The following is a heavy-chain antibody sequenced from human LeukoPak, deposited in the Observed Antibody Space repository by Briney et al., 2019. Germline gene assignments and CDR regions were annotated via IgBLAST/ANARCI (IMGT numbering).Heavy chain of an antibody. Sequence: PGGSLRLSCAASGFTFSSYAMSWVRQAPGKGLEWVSAISGSGGSTYYADSVKGRFTISRDNSKNTLYLQMNSLRAEDTAVYYCAKKYYDFWSGRQATNDYWGQGTLVTVSS. V-gene: IGHV3-23*01. J-gene: IGHJ4*02. CDR3: AKKYYDFWSGRQATNDY. D-gene: IGHD3-3*01. CDR1: GFTFSSYA. CDR2: ISGSGGST.